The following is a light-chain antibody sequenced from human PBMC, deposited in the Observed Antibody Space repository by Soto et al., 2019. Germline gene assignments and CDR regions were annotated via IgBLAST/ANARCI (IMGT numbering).Light chain of an antibody. J-gene: IGKJ4*01. Sequence: DMEMTQSPSSLSASVGDRVTITCRASQSISNYLNWYQHKPGKVPKLLIYAASSLQSGVPTRFSGSGSGTDFPLTINSLQPEDFATYSCQQSYGTPLTFGGGTKIEIK. CDR1: QSISNY. CDR3: QQSYGTPLT. V-gene: IGKV1-39*01. CDR2: AAS.